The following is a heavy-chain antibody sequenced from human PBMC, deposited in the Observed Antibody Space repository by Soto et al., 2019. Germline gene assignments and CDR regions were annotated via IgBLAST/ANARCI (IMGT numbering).Heavy chain of an antibody. CDR1: GYTFTSYG. CDR2: ISAYNGNT. CDR3: ARTPVYSSRAVGAFDI. Sequence: GASVKVSCKASGYTFTSYGISWVRQAPGQGLEWMGWISAYNGNTNYAQKLQGRVTMTTDTSTSTAYMELRSLRSDDTAVYYCARTPVYSSRAVGAFDIWGQGKMVTGSS. J-gene: IGHJ3*02. D-gene: IGHD6-13*01. V-gene: IGHV1-18*01.